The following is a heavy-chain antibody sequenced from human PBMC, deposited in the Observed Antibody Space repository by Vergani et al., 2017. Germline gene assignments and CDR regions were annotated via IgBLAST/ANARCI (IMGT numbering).Heavy chain of an antibody. CDR2: IIPILGIA. J-gene: IGHJ4*02. Sequence: QVQLVQSGAEVKKPGASVKVSCKASGGTFSSYTISWVRQAPGQGLEWMGRIIPILGIANYAQKFQGRVTITADKSTSTAYMELSSLRSEDTAVYYCAREATSGHCSGGSCYSRFDYWGQGTLVTVSS. V-gene: IGHV1-69*09. CDR1: GGTFSSYT. CDR3: AREATSGHCSGGSCYSRFDY. D-gene: IGHD2-15*01.